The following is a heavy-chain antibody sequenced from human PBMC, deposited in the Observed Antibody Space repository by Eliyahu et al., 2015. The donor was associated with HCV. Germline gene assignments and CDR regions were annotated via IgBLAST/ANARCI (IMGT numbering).Heavy chain of an antibody. CDR3: ATAYCSKSNCYGAKWFDP. J-gene: IGHJ5*02. D-gene: IGHD2-2*01. CDR2: FDPEDGEI. Sequence: SCKVSGYTLSELAIHWVRQAPGKGLEWMGGFDPEDGEIIYAQNFQGRVTMPEDTSSDTAYMELSSLRSEDTGVYYCATAYCSKSNCYGAKWFDPWGQGTLVTVSS. V-gene: IGHV1-24*01. CDR1: GYTLSELA.